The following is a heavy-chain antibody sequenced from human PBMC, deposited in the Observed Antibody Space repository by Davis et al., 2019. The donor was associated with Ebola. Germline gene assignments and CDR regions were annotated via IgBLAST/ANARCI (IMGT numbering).Heavy chain of an antibody. D-gene: IGHD4-23*01. Sequence: GESLKISCAASGFTFSSYGMHWVRQAPGKGLEWVAFIRYDGSNKYYADSVKGRFTISRDNSKNTLYLQMNSLRAEDTAVYYCAKEGRLNSRDPGDYWGQGTLVTVSS. CDR2: IRYDGSNK. CDR1: GFTFSSYG. CDR3: AKEGRLNSRDPGDY. V-gene: IGHV3-30*02. J-gene: IGHJ4*02.